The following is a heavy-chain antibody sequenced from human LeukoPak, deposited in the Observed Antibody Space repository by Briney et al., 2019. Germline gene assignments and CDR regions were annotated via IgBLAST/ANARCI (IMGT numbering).Heavy chain of an antibody. Sequence: PGGSLRLSCAASGFTFSDYYMSWIRQAPGKGLEWVSYISSSGSTIYYADSVKGRFTVSRDNAKNSLYLQMNSLRAEDTAVYYCARSQDGYNLMLFDYWGQGTLVTVSS. D-gene: IGHD5-24*01. J-gene: IGHJ4*02. CDR3: ARSQDGYNLMLFDY. CDR2: ISSSGSTI. CDR1: GFTFSDYY. V-gene: IGHV3-11*04.